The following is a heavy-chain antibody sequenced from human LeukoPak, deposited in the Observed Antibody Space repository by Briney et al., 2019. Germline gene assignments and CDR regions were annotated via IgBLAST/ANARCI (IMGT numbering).Heavy chain of an antibody. J-gene: IGHJ4*02. CDR2: IKEDGREK. Sequence: PGGALRLSCAASGFTFSNHWMSWVREAPGKGLERVANIKEDGREKDYVDSLKGRLTISRDNARNSLYLQMNSLRAEDTAVYYCASGRQLGYWGQGTLVTVSS. CDR1: GFTFSNHW. D-gene: IGHD6-13*01. V-gene: IGHV3-7*01. CDR3: ASGRQLGY.